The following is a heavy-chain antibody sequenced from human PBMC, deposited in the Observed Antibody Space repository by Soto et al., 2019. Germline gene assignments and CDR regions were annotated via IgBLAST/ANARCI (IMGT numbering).Heavy chain of an antibody. V-gene: IGHV1-18*01. J-gene: IGHJ3*02. CDR1: GYTFTSYG. Sequence: QVQLVQSGVGVKKPGASVKVSCKPSGYTFTSYGISWVRQAPGQGLEWMGWISTDSGNTNYAQKFQGRLTMTTDTSTSTAYMELRSLRSDDTAVYYCARLGIHDAFDIWGRGTMVTVSP. CDR2: ISTDSGNT. D-gene: IGHD6-13*01. CDR3: ARLGIHDAFDI.